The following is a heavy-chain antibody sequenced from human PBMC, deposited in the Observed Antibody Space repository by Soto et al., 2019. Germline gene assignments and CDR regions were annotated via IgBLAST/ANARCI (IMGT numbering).Heavy chain of an antibody. J-gene: IGHJ4*02. V-gene: IGHV3-48*02. D-gene: IGHD6-19*01. CDR2: ISSRSTSI. CDR1: GFTFSGYS. CDR3: AIPSGLTVIGPDY. Sequence: PGGSLRLSCAASGFTFSGYSMNWVRQAPGKGLEWVAYISSRSTSIYYADSVKGRFTISRDDAKNSLFLQMNSLRNEDTAVYYCAIPSGLTVIGPDYWGQGTLVTVSS.